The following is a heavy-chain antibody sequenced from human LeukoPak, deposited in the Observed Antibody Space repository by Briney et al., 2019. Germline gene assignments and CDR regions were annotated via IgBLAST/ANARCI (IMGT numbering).Heavy chain of an antibody. CDR3: ARAVGNSGSDY. CDR1: GFTFSSYG. D-gene: IGHD4-23*01. CDR2: ISYDGSNK. J-gene: IGHJ4*02. V-gene: IGHV3-30*03. Sequence: PGGSLRLSCAASGFTFSSYGMHWVRQAPGKGLEWVAVISYDGSNKYYADSVKGRFTISRDNSKNTLYLQMNSLRAEDTAVYYCARAVGNSGSDYWGQGTLVTVSS.